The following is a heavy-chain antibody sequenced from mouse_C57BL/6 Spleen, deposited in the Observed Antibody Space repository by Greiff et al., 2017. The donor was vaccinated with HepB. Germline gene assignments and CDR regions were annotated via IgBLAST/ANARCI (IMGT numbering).Heavy chain of an antibody. Sequence: QVQLQQSGAELVRPGASVTLSCKASGYTFTDYEMHWVKQTPVHGLEWIGAIDPETGGTAYNQKFKGKAILTADKSSSTAYMELRSLTSEDSAVYYCTRGYGSSYQAWFAYWGQGTLDTVSA. J-gene: IGHJ3*01. CDR3: TRGYGSSYQAWFAY. CDR1: GYTFTDYE. CDR2: IDPETGGT. D-gene: IGHD1-1*01. V-gene: IGHV1-15*01.